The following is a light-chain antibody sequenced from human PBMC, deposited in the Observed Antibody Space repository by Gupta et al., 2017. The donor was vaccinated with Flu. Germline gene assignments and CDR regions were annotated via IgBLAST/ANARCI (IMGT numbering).Light chain of an antibody. CDR2: GAY. V-gene: IGKV3-20*01. J-gene: IGKJ3*01. CDR3: QKDSSSWS. Sequence: EILLTQSPCTLSLSPGESATLPCRASPSVGTNYVAWYQKKSGQAPRLIIYGAYRRATGVPDRCSGSGSGTEFTLTIRRLEPEDFAVYYWQKDSSSWSFGHGTKVDIK. CDR1: PSVGTNY.